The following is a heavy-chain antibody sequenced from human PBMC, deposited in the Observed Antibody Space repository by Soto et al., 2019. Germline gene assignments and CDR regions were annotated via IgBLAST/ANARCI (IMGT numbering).Heavy chain of an antibody. CDR3: ARDLSSGYDSDYFYY. V-gene: IGHV4-38-2*02. CDR2: IDYSGRT. D-gene: IGHD3-22*01. J-gene: IGHJ4*02. Sequence: SETLSLTCSVSGYLISSGYYWGWVRQTPGKGLEWLGSIDYSGRTYKNPSLKSRVSASVDLSKNQFSLNLRSVTAADTAVYFCARDLSSGYDSDYFYYWGQGTLGTVS. CDR1: GYLISSGYY.